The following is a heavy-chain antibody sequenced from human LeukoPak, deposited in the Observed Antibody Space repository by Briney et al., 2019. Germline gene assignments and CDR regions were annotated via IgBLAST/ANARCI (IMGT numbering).Heavy chain of an antibody. CDR2: ISSRSSYI. CDR1: GFVFKMYN. D-gene: IGHD3-10*01. Sequence: GGSLRLSCVASGFVFKMYNMNWVRQAPGKGLEWVSSISSRSSYIHYADSVKGRFTMSRDNAQDFLYLQMNDLRADDTAVYYCARSAGNRDFGDVDYWGHGALVIVSS. V-gene: IGHV3-21*06. J-gene: IGHJ4*01. CDR3: ARSAGNRDFGDVDY.